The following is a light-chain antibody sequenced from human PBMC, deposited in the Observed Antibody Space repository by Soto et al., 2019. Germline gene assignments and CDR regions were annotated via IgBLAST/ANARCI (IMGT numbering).Light chain of an antibody. CDR1: QGISNY. CDR2: AAS. CDR3: QKSNKAPWT. V-gene: IGKV1-27*01. J-gene: IGKJ1*01. Sequence: DIQMTQSPSSLSASVGDTVTITCRASQGISNYLAWYQQKPGQVPNLLLYAASTLQSGVPSQFSGSGSGTDFTPTISRLRPEDVVTYYWQKSNKAPWTFGQGTKVDI.